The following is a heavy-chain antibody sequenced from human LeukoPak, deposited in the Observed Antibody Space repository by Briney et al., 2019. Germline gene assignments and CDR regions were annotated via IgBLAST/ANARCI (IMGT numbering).Heavy chain of an antibody. V-gene: IGHV4-39*01. CDR3: ARLRGYTDGNPGY. J-gene: IGHJ4*02. D-gene: IGHD5-12*01. CDR1: GGSISSSSSYY. CDR2: IYYTGDT. Sequence: SETLSLNCTVSGGSISSSSSYYWGWIRQPPGKGLEWIGSIYYTGDTYYNSSLKSRVTISVDTSKNQFSLKLSSVTAADTALYYCARLRGYTDGNPGYWGQGSLVTVSS.